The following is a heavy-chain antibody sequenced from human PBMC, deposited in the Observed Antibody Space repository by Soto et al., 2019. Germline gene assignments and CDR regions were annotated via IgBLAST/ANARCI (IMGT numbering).Heavy chain of an antibody. Sequence: LSQTLSLTCAISGDSVSSNTAVWNWIRQSPSRGLEWLGRTYYRSKWFNNYAASLKSRITVNPDTSKNQFSLQLNSVTPEDTGVYYCAREDDSKDYFYGMDAWGQGTTVTVSS. CDR3: AREDDSKDYFYGMDA. CDR2: TYYRSKWFN. CDR1: GDSVSSNTAV. D-gene: IGHD3-16*01. J-gene: IGHJ6*02. V-gene: IGHV6-1*01.